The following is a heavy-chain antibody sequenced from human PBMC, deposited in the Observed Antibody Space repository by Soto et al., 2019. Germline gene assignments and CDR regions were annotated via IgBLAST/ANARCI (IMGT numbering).Heavy chain of an antibody. V-gene: IGHV3-43*01. CDR2: ISWDGGST. J-gene: IGHJ6*02. D-gene: IGHD3-3*01. Sequence: GGSLRLSCAASGFTFDDYTMHWVRQAPGKGLEWVSLISWDGGSTYYADSVKGRFTISRDNSKNSLYLQMNSLRTEDTALYYCAKGAFWSGNYNPYGMDVWGQGTTVTVSS. CDR1: GFTFDDYT. CDR3: AKGAFWSGNYNPYGMDV.